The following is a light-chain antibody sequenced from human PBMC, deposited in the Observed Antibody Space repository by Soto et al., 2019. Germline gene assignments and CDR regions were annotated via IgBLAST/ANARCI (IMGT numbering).Light chain of an antibody. CDR3: QQYNSYPWT. V-gene: IGKV1-5*03. CDR1: QSISTY. Sequence: DIQMTQSPSSLSASVGDRVTITCRASQSISTYLNWYQQKPGKAPKLLIYKASSLDTGVPSRFSGSGSGTEFTLTISSLQPDDFATYYCQQYNSYPWTFGQGTKV. CDR2: KAS. J-gene: IGKJ1*01.